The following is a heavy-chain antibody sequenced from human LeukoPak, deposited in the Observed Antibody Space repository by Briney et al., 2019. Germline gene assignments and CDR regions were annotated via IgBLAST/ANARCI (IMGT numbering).Heavy chain of an antibody. CDR1: GFTFRDYY. J-gene: IGHJ4*02. CDR3: ARDKRKGIVGSTKSYFDY. V-gene: IGHV3-11*04. CDR2: ISSSVTTV. D-gene: IGHD1-26*01. Sequence: GGSLGLSCAASGFTFRDYYMAWIRQAPGKGLEWVSHISSSVTTVYYADSVRGRFTLSRDNAKNSVSLQMNSLRAEDTAVYYCARDKRKGIVGSTKSYFDYWGQGTLVTVSS.